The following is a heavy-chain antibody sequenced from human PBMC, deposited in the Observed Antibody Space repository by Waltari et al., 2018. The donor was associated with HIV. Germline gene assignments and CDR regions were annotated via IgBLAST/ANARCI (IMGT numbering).Heavy chain of an antibody. CDR3: ARDAFYSSSWYGSYGMDV. D-gene: IGHD6-13*01. J-gene: IGHJ6*02. Sequence: EVQLVETGGGLIQPGGSLRLSCAASGFTVRSNYMSWVRQAPGRGLEWVSVIYSGGSTYYADYVKGRFTISRDNSKNTLYLQMNSLRAEDTAVYYCARDAFYSSSWYGSYGMDVWGQGTTVTVSS. V-gene: IGHV3-53*02. CDR2: IYSGGST. CDR1: GFTVRSNY.